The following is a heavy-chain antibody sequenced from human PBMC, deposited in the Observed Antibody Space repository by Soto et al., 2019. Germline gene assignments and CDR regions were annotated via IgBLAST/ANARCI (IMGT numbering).Heavy chain of an antibody. V-gene: IGHV3-15*07. J-gene: IGHJ6*02. CDR2: IKSKTDGGTA. D-gene: IGHD2-2*01. CDR3: TPGGVPADAKVYYYYAMDV. CDR1: GFTFTNAW. Sequence: EVQLVESGGGLVKPGVSLRLSCAASGFTFTNAWMNWVRQAPGKGLEWVGRIKSKTDGGTADYAAPVKGRFTISRDDSRTTLYLQMNSLKAADTAVYYCTPGGVPADAKVYYYYAMDVWGQGTTVTVSS.